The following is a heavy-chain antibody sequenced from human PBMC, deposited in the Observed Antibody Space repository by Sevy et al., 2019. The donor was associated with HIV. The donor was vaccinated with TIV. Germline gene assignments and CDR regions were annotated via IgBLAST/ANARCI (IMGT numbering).Heavy chain of an antibody. V-gene: IGHV4-4*07. CDR3: ASVFCSSTSCYTGGWFDP. D-gene: IGHD2-2*02. CDR2: IYTSGST. CDR1: GGSISSYY. Sequence: SETLSLTCTVSGGSISSYYWSWIRQPAGKGLEWIGRIYTSGSTNYNPSLNSRVTMSVDTSKNQFSLKLSSVTAADTAMYYCASVFCSSTSCYTGGWFDPWGQGTLVTVSS. J-gene: IGHJ5*02.